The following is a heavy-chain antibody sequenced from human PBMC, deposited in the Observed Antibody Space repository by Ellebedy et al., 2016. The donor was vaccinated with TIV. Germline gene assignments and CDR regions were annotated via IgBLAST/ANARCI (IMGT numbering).Heavy chain of an antibody. CDR3: VISLYNRNWLDC. CDR1: GFTFSSYW. J-gene: IGHJ4*02. CDR2: IKQDGSDK. V-gene: IGHV3-7*01. Sequence: GGSLRLXXAASGFTFSSYWMTWVRQAPGKGLEWVANIKQDGSDKYYVDSVKGRFTISRDNAKNSLFLQMNGLRAEDTAVYYCVISLYNRNWLDCWGQGTLVTVSS. D-gene: IGHD1-7*01.